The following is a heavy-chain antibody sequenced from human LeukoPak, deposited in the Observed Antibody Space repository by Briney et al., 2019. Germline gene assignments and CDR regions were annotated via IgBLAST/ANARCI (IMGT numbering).Heavy chain of an antibody. J-gene: IGHJ5*02. V-gene: IGHV4-59*01. CDR3: ATAPRGRDTDWFAP. Sequence: SETLSLTCTVSSGSINTYYWSWIRQPPGKGLEWIGYIYYGGSTNYNPSLKSRVTISVDTSKNQFSLKLNSVTTADTAVYYCATAPRGRDTDWFAPWGQGTLVTVSS. CDR1: SGSINTYY. CDR2: IYYGGST. D-gene: IGHD3-10*01.